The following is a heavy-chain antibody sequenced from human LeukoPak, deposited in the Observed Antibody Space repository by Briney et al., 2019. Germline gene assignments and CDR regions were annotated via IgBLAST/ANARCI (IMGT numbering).Heavy chain of an antibody. Sequence: SETLSLTCAVYGGSFSGYYWSWIRQPPGKGLEWIGEINHSGSTNYNPSLKGRVTISVDTSKNQFSLKLSSVTAADTAVYYCAVSYYYGSGSYRKFDYWGQGTLVTVSS. CDR1: GGSFSGYY. CDR3: AVSYYYGSGSYRKFDY. J-gene: IGHJ4*02. CDR2: INHSGST. V-gene: IGHV4-34*01. D-gene: IGHD3-10*01.